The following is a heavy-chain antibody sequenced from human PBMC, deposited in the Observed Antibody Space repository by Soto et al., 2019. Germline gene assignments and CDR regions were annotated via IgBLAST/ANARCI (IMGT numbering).Heavy chain of an antibody. J-gene: IGHJ4*02. Sequence: SETLSLTCAVYGGSFSGYYWSWIRQPPGKGLEWIGEINHSGSTNYNPSLKSRVTISVDTSKNQFSLKLSSVTAADTAVYYCARGIQGILWFGESPEGPVYFDYWGQGTLVTVSS. D-gene: IGHD3-10*01. V-gene: IGHV4-34*01. CDR3: ARGIQGILWFGESPEGPVYFDY. CDR1: GGSFSGYY. CDR2: INHSGST.